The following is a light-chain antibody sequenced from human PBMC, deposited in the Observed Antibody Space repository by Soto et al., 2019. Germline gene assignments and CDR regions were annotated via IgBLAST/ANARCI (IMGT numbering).Light chain of an antibody. V-gene: IGKV1-5*01. CDR3: QQWRT. CDR2: DAS. Sequence: DIQMTQSPSTLSASVGDRVTITCRASQSISSWLAWYQQKPGKAPKLLIYDASSVESGVPSRFSGSGAGTEFTLTIRSLQLDDFATYYCQQWRTFGQGTKVDIK. CDR1: QSISSW. J-gene: IGKJ1*01.